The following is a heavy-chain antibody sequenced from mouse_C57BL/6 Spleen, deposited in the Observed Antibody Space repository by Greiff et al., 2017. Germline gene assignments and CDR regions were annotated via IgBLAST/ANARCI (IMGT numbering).Heavy chain of an antibody. CDR2: IRNKANGYTT. Sequence: EVQLVESGGGLVQPGGSLSLSCAASGFTFTDYYMSWVRQPPGKALEWLGFIRNKANGYTTEYSASVKSRFTISRDNSQSILYLQMNALRAEDSATYNCARLDSSSLYWYFDVWGTGTTVTVSS. CDR1: GFTFTDYY. J-gene: IGHJ1*03. D-gene: IGHD1-1*01. V-gene: IGHV7-3*01. CDR3: ARLDSSSLYWYFDV.